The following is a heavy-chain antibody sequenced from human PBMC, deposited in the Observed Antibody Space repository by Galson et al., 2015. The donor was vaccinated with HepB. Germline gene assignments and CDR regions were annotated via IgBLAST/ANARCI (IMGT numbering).Heavy chain of an antibody. CDR3: ARENVITDHMVREGGYFDL. CDR1: GGTFSSYA. J-gene: IGHJ2*01. V-gene: IGHV1-69*13. D-gene: IGHD3-10*01. CDR2: IIPIFGTA. Sequence: SVKVSCKASGGTFSSYAISWVRQAPGQGLEWMGGIIPIFGTANYAQKFQGRVTITADEATSTAYMELSSLRSGDTAVYYCARENVITDHMVREGGYFDLWGRGTLVTVSS.